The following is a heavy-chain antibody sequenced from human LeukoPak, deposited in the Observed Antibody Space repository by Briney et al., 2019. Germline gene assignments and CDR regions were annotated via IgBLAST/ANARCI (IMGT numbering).Heavy chain of an antibody. J-gene: IGHJ4*02. V-gene: IGHV3-9*01. Sequence: GGSLRLSCAASGFTFDDFAMHWVRQVQGRGLGWVSGISWNSGSIGYADSVKGRFTISRDNAKNSLYLQMNSLRAEDTALYYCAKESEYVGAVDYWGQGTLVTVSS. CDR2: ISWNSGSI. CDR3: AKESEYVGAVDY. CDR1: GFTFDDFA. D-gene: IGHD1-26*01.